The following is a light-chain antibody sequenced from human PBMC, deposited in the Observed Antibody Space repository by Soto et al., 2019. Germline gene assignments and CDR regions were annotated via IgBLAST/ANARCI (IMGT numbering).Light chain of an antibody. J-gene: IGLJ2*01. Sequence: QSVLTQPPSVSGAPGQRVTISCTGSRSNIGAGYDVHWYQQLPGTAPKLLIYGNSNRPSGVPDRFSGSKSGASASLAITGLQAEDEADYYCQSYDSSLGGDVVFGGGTTLTVL. CDR1: RSNIGAGYD. CDR3: QSYDSSLGGDVV. CDR2: GNS. V-gene: IGLV1-40*01.